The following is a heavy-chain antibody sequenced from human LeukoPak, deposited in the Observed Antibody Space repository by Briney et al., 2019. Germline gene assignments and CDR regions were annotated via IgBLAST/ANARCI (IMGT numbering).Heavy chain of an antibody. CDR2: INPSGGST. D-gene: IGHD2-2*02. CDR1: GYTFTSYA. V-gene: IGHV1-46*01. Sequence: ASVKVSCKASGYTFTSYAMNWVRQAPGQGLEWMGIINPSGGSTSYAQKFQGRVTMTRDTSTSTVYMELSSLRSEDTAVYYCAREGCSSTSCYRGDNWFDPWGQGTLVTVSS. J-gene: IGHJ5*02. CDR3: AREGCSSTSCYRGDNWFDP.